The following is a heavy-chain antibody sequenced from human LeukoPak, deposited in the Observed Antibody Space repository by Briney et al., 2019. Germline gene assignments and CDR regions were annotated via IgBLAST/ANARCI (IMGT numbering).Heavy chain of an antibody. CDR1: GFTFSTYW. CDR2: ISPDGGVQ. CDR3: AGNLVAAAPGDA. J-gene: IGHJ5*02. D-gene: IGHD2-2*01. V-gene: IGHV3-7*01. Sequence: GVSLRLSCAASGFTFSTYWMTWVRQAPGKGLEWVANISPDGGVQSYVDSVKGRFSISRDNAKNSLYLQMHSLRAEDTAVYYCAGNLVAAAPGDAWGQGTLVTVSS.